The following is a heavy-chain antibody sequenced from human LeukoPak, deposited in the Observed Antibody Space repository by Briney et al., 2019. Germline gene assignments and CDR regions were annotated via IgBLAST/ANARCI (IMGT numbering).Heavy chain of an antibody. V-gene: IGHV3-30*04. D-gene: IGHD3-22*01. CDR1: GFTFSRYA. CDR2: ISYDGSNK. Sequence: GGSLRLSCAASGFTFSRYAMHWVRQAPGKGLEWVAVISYDGSNKYYADSVKGRFTISRDNSKNSLFLQMNTLRAEDTAVYYCARGSPYYYDSSGCEYWGQGTLVTVSS. J-gene: IGHJ4*02. CDR3: ARGSPYYYDSSGCEY.